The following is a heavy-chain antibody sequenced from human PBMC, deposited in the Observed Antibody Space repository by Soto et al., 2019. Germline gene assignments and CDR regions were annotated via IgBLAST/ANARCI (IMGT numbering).Heavy chain of an antibody. CDR3: AKDYCGGDCPDEPLDY. J-gene: IGHJ4*02. D-gene: IGHD2-21*02. V-gene: IGHV3-30*18. CDR1: GFTFSSYG. Sequence: EGSLRLSCAASGFTFSSYGMHWVRQAPGKGLEWVAVISYDGSNKYYADSVKGRFTISRDNSKNTLYLQMNSLRAEDTAVYYCAKDYCGGDCPDEPLDYWGQGTLVTVSS. CDR2: ISYDGSNK.